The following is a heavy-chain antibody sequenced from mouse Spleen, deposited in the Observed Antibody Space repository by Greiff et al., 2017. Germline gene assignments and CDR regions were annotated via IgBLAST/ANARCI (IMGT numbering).Heavy chain of an antibody. J-gene: IGHJ1*01. Sequence: QVQLQQPGTELVKPGASVKLSCKASGYTFTSYWMHWVKQRPGQGLEWIGNINPSNGGTNYNEKFKSKATLTVDKSSSTAYMQLSSLTSEDSAVYYCARLDGYDAYWYFDVWGAGTTVTVSS. CDR2: INPSNGGT. CDR3: ARLDGYDAYWYFDV. V-gene: IGHV1-53*01. D-gene: IGHD2-2*01. CDR1: GYTFTSYW.